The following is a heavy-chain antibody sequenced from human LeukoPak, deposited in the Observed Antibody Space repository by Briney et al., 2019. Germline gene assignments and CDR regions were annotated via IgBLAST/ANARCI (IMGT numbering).Heavy chain of an antibody. V-gene: IGHV3-30*02. Sequence: PGGSLRLSCTASGFTLSSYGMHWVRQAPGKGLEWVAFIRYDGSSKYHADSVKGRFTISRDNSKNTLFVQMNSLTAEDTGVYYCAKDGGYCSGGNCFTVVKPYSFDYWGQGTLVTVSS. J-gene: IGHJ4*02. D-gene: IGHD2-15*01. CDR3: AKDGGYCSGGNCFTVVKPYSFDY. CDR1: GFTLSSYG. CDR2: IRYDGSSK.